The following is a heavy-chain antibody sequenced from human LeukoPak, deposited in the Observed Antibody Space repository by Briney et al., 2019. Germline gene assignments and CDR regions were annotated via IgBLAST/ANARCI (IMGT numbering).Heavy chain of an antibody. V-gene: IGHV1-18*01. Sequence: GSSVKVSYKPSRYSFTSYGISWVRQAPRQGREWMGWISAYNGNTNYAQKLQGRITMTTDTSTSTAYMELRSLRSDDTAVYYCARDRDSSGWYLYCDYWGQGTLVTVSS. J-gene: IGHJ4*02. D-gene: IGHD6-19*01. CDR2: ISAYNGNT. CDR3: ARDRDSSGWYLYCDY. CDR1: RYSFTSYG.